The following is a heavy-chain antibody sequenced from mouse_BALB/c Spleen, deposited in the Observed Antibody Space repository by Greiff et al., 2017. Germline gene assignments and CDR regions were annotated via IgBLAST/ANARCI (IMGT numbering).Heavy chain of an antibody. Sequence: QVQLQQPGAELVKPGASVKLSCKASGYTFTSYWMHWVKQRPGQGLEWIGEIDTSDSYTNYNQKFKGKATLTVDKSSSTAYMQLSSLTSEDSAVYYCALYGYDPFAYWGQGTLVTVSA. CDR2: IDTSDSYT. J-gene: IGHJ3*01. D-gene: IGHD2-2*01. V-gene: IGHV1-69*02. CDR1: GYTFTSYW. CDR3: ALYGYDPFAY.